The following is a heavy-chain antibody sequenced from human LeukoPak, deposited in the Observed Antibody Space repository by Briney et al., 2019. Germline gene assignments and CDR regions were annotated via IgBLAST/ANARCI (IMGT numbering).Heavy chain of an antibody. D-gene: IGHD5-24*01. CDR1: GGTFSSYA. CDR2: IIPILGIA. CDR3: ARASFRDGYNMYYFDY. J-gene: IGHJ4*02. Sequence: SVKVSCKASGGTFSSYAISWVRQAPGQGLEWMGRIIPILGIANYAQKFQGRVTITADKSTSTAYTELSSLRSEDTAVYYCARASFRDGYNMYYFDYWGQRTLVTVSS. V-gene: IGHV1-69*04.